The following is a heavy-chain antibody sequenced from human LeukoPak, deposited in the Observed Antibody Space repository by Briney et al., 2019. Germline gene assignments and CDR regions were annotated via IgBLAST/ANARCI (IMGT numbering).Heavy chain of an antibody. CDR1: GGTFSSYA. V-gene: IGHV1-69*01. CDR2: IIPIFGTA. D-gene: IGHD3-3*01. CDR3: ARVSLLEWSFWYFDL. Sequence: ASVKVSCKASGGTFSSYAISWVRQAPGQGLEWMGGIIPIFGTANYAQKFQGRVTITADESTSTAYMGLSSLRSEDTAVYYCARVSLLEWSFWYFDLWGRGTLVTVSS. J-gene: IGHJ2*01.